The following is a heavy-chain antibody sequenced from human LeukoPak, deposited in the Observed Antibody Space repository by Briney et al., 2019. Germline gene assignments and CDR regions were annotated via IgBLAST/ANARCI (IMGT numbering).Heavy chain of an antibody. CDR1: GRSINTYY. CDR3: ARVDGYSGYAPADYFDY. J-gene: IGHJ4*02. CDR2: IYYSGST. V-gene: IGHV4-59*01. D-gene: IGHD5-12*01. Sequence: SETLSLTCSVSGRSINTYYWTWIRQPPGKGLEWLGYIYYSGSTNYNPSLKSRVTILVDTSKNQFSLKLSSVTAADTAVYYCARVDGYSGYAPADYFDYWGQGTLVTVSS.